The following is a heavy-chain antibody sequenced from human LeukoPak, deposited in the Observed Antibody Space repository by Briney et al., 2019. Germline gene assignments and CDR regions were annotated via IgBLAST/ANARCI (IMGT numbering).Heavy chain of an antibody. J-gene: IGHJ6*03. CDR1: GGSISSSSYY. V-gene: IGHV4-39*01. CDR3: ARRKDCSSTSCYTGYYYYYMDV. D-gene: IGHD2-2*02. CDR2: IYYSGST. Sequence: SETLSLTCTVSGGSISSSSYYWGWIRQPPGKGLEWMGSIYYSGSTYYNPSLKSRVTISVDTSKNQFSLKLSSVTAADTAVYYCARRKDCSSTSCYTGYYYYYMDVWGKGTTVTVSS.